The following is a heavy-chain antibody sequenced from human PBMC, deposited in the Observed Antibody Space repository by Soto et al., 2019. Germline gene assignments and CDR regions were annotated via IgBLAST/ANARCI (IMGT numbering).Heavy chain of an antibody. J-gene: IGHJ5*02. CDR1: GGSISSSNW. V-gene: IGHV4-4*02. CDR2: IYHSGST. D-gene: IGHD2-2*01. Sequence: SETLSLTCAVSGGSISSSNWWSWVRQPPGKGLEWIGEIYHSGSTNYNPSLKSRVTISVDKSKNQFSLKLSSVTAADPAVYYCARLVPAGGDIPIWFDPWGQGTLVTVSS. CDR3: ARLVPAGGDIPIWFDP.